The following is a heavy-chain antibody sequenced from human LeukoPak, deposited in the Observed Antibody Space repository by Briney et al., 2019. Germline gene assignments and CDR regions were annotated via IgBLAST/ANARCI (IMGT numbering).Heavy chain of an antibody. J-gene: IGHJ4*02. CDR3: ARGSGNYIRPFDY. V-gene: IGHV4-4*07. D-gene: IGHD1-26*01. CDR1: GDSFSSYH. Sequence: KPSETLSLTCTVSGDSFSSYHWTWIRQPAGKGLNWIGRIYTGGTTNYNPSLKSRVSMSIDTSANQFSLKLTSVTAADTAVYYCARGSGNYIRPFDYWGQGTLVTVSS. CDR2: IYTGGTT.